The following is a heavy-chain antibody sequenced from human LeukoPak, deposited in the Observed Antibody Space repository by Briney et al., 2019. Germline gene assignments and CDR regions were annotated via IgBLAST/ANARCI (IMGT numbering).Heavy chain of an antibody. CDR3: ARDSDSSGWFVY. D-gene: IGHD6-19*01. V-gene: IGHV4-59*12. CDR2: IYYSGST. J-gene: IGHJ4*02. CDR1: GGSISSYY. Sequence: KASETLSLTCTVSGGSISSYYWSWIRQPPGKGLEWIGYIYYSGSTNYNPSLKSRVTISVDTSKNQFSLKLSSVTAADTAVYYCARDSDSSGWFVYWGQGTLVTVSS.